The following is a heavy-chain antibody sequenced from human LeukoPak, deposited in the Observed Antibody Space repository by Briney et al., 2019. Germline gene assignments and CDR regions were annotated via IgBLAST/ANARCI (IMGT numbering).Heavy chain of an antibody. CDR1: GGYISSSSYY. Sequence: SVTLSLTCTVSGGYISSSSYYWGSICQPPGQGLEWIGSISYTGITYYNPSLKSRVSISADTSKNQFSLKLSSVTAADTAIYYCARSFGYSYGLPFDYWGQGNLVTVSS. CDR3: ARSFGYSYGLPFDY. D-gene: IGHD5-18*01. J-gene: IGHJ4*02. V-gene: IGHV4-39*01. CDR2: ISYTGIT.